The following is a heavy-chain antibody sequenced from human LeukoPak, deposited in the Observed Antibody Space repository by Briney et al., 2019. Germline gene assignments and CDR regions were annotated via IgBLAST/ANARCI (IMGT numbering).Heavy chain of an antibody. Sequence: PGGSLRLYCAASGFTFSSYSMNWVRQAPGKGLEWVSSISSSSSYIYYADSVKGRFTISRDNAKNSLYLQMNSLRAEDTAVYYCARGNYYDTTDFYWGQGTLVTVSS. D-gene: IGHD3-22*01. CDR3: ARGNYYDTTDFY. J-gene: IGHJ4*02. V-gene: IGHV3-21*01. CDR1: GFTFSSYS. CDR2: ISSSSSYI.